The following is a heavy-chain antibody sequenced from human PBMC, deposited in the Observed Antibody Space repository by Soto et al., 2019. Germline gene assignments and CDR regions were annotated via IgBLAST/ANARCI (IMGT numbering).Heavy chain of an antibody. D-gene: IGHD6-13*01. Sequence: PGGSLRLSCAASAFTFSSYAMNWVRQAPGKGLEWVSAISGSGVSAYFADSVKGRFTISRDNSKNTLFLQMNSLRAEDTAVYYGAKDQYAAAGPDDWGQGTLVTVSS. CDR2: ISGSGVSA. CDR1: AFTFSSYA. J-gene: IGHJ4*02. CDR3: AKDQYAAAGPDD. V-gene: IGHV3-23*01.